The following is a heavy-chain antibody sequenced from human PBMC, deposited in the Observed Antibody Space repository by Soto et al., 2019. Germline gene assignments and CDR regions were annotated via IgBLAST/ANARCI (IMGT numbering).Heavy chain of an antibody. CDR1: GFTFSSYA. Sequence: GGYLRLSCAASGFTFSSYAMHWVRQAPGKGLEWVAVISYDGSNKYYADSVKGRFTISRDNSKNTLYLQMNSLRAEDTAVYYCARDNVNAAAGTYWGQGTPVTVSS. CDR2: ISYDGSNK. D-gene: IGHD6-13*01. V-gene: IGHV3-30-3*01. J-gene: IGHJ4*02. CDR3: ARDNVNAAAGTY.